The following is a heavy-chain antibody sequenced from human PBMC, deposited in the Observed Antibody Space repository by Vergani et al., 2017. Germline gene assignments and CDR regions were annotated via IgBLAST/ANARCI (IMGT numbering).Heavy chain of an antibody. V-gene: IGHV4-59*01. CDR3: ARVPIGCWPEAGSHAFDI. D-gene: IGHD4/OR15-4a*01. Sequence: QVQLQESGPGLVKPSETLSLTCTVSGGSISSYYWSWIRQPPGKGLEWIGYIYYSGSTNYNPSLKSRVTISVDTSKNQFSLKLSSVTAADTAVYYCARVPIGCWPEAGSHAFDIWGQGTMVTVSS. CDR1: GGSISSYY. J-gene: IGHJ3*02. CDR2: IYYSGST.